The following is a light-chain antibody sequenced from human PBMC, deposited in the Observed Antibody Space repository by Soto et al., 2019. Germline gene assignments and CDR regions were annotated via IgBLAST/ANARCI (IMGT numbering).Light chain of an antibody. CDR2: EVS. V-gene: IGLV2-14*01. CDR3: SSYTTSSTLV. CDR1: SSDIGGYNY. J-gene: IGLJ7*01. Sequence: QSVLTQPASVSGSPGQSITISCTGTSSDIGGYNYVSWYQQHPGNAPKLLIYEVSHRPSGASNRFSGSKSGNTASLTISWLQAEDEADYYCSSYTTSSTLVFGGGTQLTVL.